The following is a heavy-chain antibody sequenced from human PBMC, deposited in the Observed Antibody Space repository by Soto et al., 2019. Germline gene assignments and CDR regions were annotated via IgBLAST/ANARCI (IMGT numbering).Heavy chain of an antibody. CDR2: IYYSGST. Sequence: PSETQSLTSTVSGGSLRSYYWSWIRQPPGKGLEWIGYIYYSGSTNYNPTLKSRVTISVDTSKNQFSLKLSSVTAADTAVYYCARADTAMDPPGSWGQGILVTVSS. V-gene: IGHV4-59*08. J-gene: IGHJ5*02. CDR1: GGSLRSYY. D-gene: IGHD5-18*01. CDR3: ARADTAMDPPGS.